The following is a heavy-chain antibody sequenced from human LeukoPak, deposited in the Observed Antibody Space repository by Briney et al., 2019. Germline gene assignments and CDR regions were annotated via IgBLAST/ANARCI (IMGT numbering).Heavy chain of an antibody. J-gene: IGHJ4*02. Sequence: GGSLRLSCVASGFIFSDYSMDWVRQAPGKGLEWVSSISSSSAYIFYSDSVKGRFTISRDNAQSSLYLQMNSLRAEDTAVYYCARENLERRYYFDYWGQGTLVTVSS. D-gene: IGHD1-1*01. CDR2: ISSSSAYI. V-gene: IGHV3-21*06. CDR1: GFIFSDYS. CDR3: ARENLERRYYFDY.